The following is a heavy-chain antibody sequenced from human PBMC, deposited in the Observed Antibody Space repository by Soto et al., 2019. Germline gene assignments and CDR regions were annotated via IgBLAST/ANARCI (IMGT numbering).Heavy chain of an antibody. V-gene: IGHV3-21*01. D-gene: IGHD3-10*01. CDR3: AKDSESGVSFGGTGFDY. CDR2: ISSSSSYI. J-gene: IGHJ4*02. Sequence: PGGSLRLSCAASGFTFSIYSMNWVRHAPGKGLEWVSSISSSSSYIYYADSVKGRFTISGDNAKNSLYLQMNSLRAEDTAVYYCAKDSESGVSFGGTGFDYWGQGTLVTVSS. CDR1: GFTFSIYS.